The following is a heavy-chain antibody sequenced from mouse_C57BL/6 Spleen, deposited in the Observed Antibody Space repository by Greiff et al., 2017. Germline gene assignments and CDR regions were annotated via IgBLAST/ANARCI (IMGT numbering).Heavy chain of an antibody. V-gene: IGHV1-80*01. CDR3: AREEDGYYDAMDY. CDR2: IYPGDGDT. J-gene: IGHJ4*01. CDR1: GYAFSSYW. Sequence: QVQLQQSGAELVKPGASVKISCKASGYAFSSYWMNWVKQRPGKGLEWIGQIYPGDGDTNYNGKFKGKATLTADKSSSTAYMQLSSLTSEDSAVYFCAREEDGYYDAMDYWGQGTSVTVSS. D-gene: IGHD2-3*01.